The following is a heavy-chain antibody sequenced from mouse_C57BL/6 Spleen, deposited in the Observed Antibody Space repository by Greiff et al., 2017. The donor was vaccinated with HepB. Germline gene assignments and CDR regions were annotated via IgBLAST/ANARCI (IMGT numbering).Heavy chain of an antibody. Sequence: EVQLQQSGPELVKPGASVKISCKASGYTFTDYYMNWVKQSHGKSLEWIGDINPNNGGTSYNQKFKGKATLTVDKSSSTAYMELRSLTSEDSAVYYCARGVYYGSSYEGRRYFDVWGTGTTVTVSS. CDR3: ARGVYYGSSYEGRRYFDV. CDR1: GYTFTDYY. D-gene: IGHD1-1*01. CDR2: INPNNGGT. V-gene: IGHV1-26*01. J-gene: IGHJ1*03.